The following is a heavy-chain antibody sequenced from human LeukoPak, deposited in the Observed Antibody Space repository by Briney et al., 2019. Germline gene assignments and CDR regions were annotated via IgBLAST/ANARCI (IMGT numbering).Heavy chain of an antibody. J-gene: IGHJ4*02. V-gene: IGHV3-21*01. D-gene: IGHD5-18*01. CDR2: ISGSGGAT. Sequence: GGSLRLSCAASGFTFNTYGMSWVRQAPGKGLEWVSGISGSGGATYYADSVKGRFTISRDNAKNSLSLQMNNLRAEDTAVYYCARAITNYGYIFDYWGQGTLVTVSS. CDR3: ARAITNYGYIFDY. CDR1: GFTFNTYG.